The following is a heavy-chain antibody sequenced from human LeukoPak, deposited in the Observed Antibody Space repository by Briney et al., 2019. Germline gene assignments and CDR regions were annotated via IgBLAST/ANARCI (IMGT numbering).Heavy chain of an antibody. J-gene: IGHJ6*02. D-gene: IGHD5-24*01. Sequence: GGSLRLSCAASGFTFSSYAMHWVRQAPGKGLEWVAVISYDGSNKYYADSVKGRFTISRDNSKNTLYLQMNSLRAEDTAVYYCTDGYNGGSGYYGMDVWGQGTTVTVS. CDR2: ISYDGSNK. CDR3: TDGYNGGSGYYGMDV. CDR1: GFTFSSYA. V-gene: IGHV3-30*04.